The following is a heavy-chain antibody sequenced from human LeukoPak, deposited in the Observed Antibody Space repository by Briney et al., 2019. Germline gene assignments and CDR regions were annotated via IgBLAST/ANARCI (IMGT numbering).Heavy chain of an antibody. CDR2: INSDGSST. CDR3: AKDIGGGSGSFMRFFDY. D-gene: IGHD3-10*01. J-gene: IGHJ4*02. CDR1: GFTFSSYW. Sequence: AGGSLRLSCAASGFTFSSYWMHWVRQAPGKGLVWVSRINSDGSSTSYADSVKGRFTISRDNSKNTLYLQMNSLRAEDTAVYYCAKDIGGGSGSFMRFFDYWGQGTLVTVSS. V-gene: IGHV3-74*01.